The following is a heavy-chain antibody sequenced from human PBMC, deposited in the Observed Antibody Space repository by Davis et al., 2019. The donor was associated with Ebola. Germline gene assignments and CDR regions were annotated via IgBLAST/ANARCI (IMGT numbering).Heavy chain of an antibody. CDR1: RYTFPSYG. CDR2: INPHNGNT. CDR3: ASAQFPTTSDH. J-gene: IGHJ4*02. V-gene: IGHV1-18*04. D-gene: IGHD1-1*01. Sequence: ASVKVSCKASRYTFPSYGITWVRQAPAQGLEWLGWINPHNGNTNYAQNVQGRVTMTTDTSTSTAYMEVGSLRSDATAVYYSASAQFPTTSDHWGQGTLVTVSS.